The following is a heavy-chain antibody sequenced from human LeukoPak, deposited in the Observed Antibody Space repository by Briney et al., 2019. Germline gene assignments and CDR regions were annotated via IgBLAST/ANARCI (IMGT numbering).Heavy chain of an antibody. Sequence: SETLSLTCTVSGGSISSGSYYWSWIRQPAGKGLEWIGRIYTSGSTNYNPSLKSRVTISVDTSKNQFSLKLSSVTAADTAVYYCARDEVVRGNWFDPWGQGTLVTVSS. V-gene: IGHV4-61*02. J-gene: IGHJ5*02. D-gene: IGHD3-10*01. CDR2: IYTSGST. CDR1: GGSISSGSYY. CDR3: ARDEVVRGNWFDP.